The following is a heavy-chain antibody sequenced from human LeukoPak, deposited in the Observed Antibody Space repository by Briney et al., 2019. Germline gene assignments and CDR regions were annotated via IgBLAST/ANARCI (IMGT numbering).Heavy chain of an antibody. CDR3: AKRTIFGVVSDTDY. J-gene: IGHJ4*02. Sequence: SGGSLRLSCAASGFTFSSYAMSWVRQAPGKGLEWVSAISGSGGSTYYADSVKGRFTISRDNSKNTLYLQMNSLRAEDTAVYYCAKRTIFGVVSDTDYWGQGTLVTVSS. D-gene: IGHD3-3*01. CDR1: GFTFSSYA. V-gene: IGHV3-23*01. CDR2: ISGSGGST.